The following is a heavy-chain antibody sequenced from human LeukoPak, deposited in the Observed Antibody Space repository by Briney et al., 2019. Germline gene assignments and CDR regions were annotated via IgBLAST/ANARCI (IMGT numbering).Heavy chain of an antibody. V-gene: IGHV1-2*02. Sequence: ASVKVSCKASGYTFTGYYMHWVRQAPGQGLEWMGWINPNSGGTNYAQKFQGRVTMTRDTSISTAYMELSRLRSDDTAVYYCATDSSSWTTIDYWGQGTLVTASS. CDR1: GYTFTGYY. J-gene: IGHJ4*02. CDR3: ATDSSSWTTIDY. CDR2: INPNSGGT. D-gene: IGHD6-13*01.